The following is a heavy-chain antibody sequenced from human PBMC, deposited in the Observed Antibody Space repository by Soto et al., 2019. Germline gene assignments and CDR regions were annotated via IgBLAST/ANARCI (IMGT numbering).Heavy chain of an antibody. CDR2: IIPISETT. J-gene: IGHJ6*02. V-gene: IGHV1-69*01. CDR3: ARSQGSSTSLEIYYYYYYGMDV. CDR1: GGTFSSYA. D-gene: IGHD2-2*01. Sequence: QVQLVQSGAEVKKPGSSVKVSCKAFGGTFSSYAIGGVRRAPGQGLEWMGGIIPISETTNYAQKFQGRVTITADESKSTAYMELSSLRSEDTAVYYCARSQGSSTSLEIYYYYYYGMDVWGQGTTVTVSS.